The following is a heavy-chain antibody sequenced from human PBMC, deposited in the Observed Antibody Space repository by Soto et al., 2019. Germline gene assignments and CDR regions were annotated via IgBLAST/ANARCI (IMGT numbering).Heavy chain of an antibody. CDR3: RRGNCSSTGCYAGWFDH. CDR1: GGTFSSYT. Sequence: QVQLVQSGAEVKKPGSSVKDSCKASGGTFSSYTISWVRQPPGQGLEWMGRIIPILGIANYAQKFQGRVTITADKSTSTAYMERSSLRSEDTAVYYCRRGNCSSTGCYAGWFDHWGQGTLVTVSS. J-gene: IGHJ5*02. CDR2: IIPILGIA. D-gene: IGHD2-2*01. V-gene: IGHV1-69*02.